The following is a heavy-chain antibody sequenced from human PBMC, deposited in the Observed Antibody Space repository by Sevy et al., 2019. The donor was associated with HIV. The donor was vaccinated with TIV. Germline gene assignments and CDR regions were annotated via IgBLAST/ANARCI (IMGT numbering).Heavy chain of an antibody. Sequence: SETLSITCTVSGGSISSGGYYWSWIRQHPGKGLEWIGYIYYSGSTYYNPSLKSRVTISVDTSKNQFSLKLSSVTAADTAVYCCARAQGIAAAGRRDWFDPWGQGTLVTVSS. CDR2: IYYSGST. J-gene: IGHJ5*02. CDR1: GGSISSGGYY. CDR3: ARAQGIAAAGRRDWFDP. D-gene: IGHD6-13*01. V-gene: IGHV4-31*03.